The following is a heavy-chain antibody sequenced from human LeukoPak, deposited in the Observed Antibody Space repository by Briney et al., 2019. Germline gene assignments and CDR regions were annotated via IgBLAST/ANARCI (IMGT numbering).Heavy chain of an antibody. CDR2: IYYSGST. Sequence: SETLSLTCTVSGGSISSSSYYWGWIRQPPGKGLEWIGSIYYSGSTYYNPSLKSRVTISVDTSKNQFSLKLSSVTAADTAVYYCARVTTESFDYWGRGTLVTVSS. J-gene: IGHJ4*02. CDR1: GGSISSSSYY. V-gene: IGHV4-39*07. CDR3: ARVTTESFDY. D-gene: IGHD4-17*01.